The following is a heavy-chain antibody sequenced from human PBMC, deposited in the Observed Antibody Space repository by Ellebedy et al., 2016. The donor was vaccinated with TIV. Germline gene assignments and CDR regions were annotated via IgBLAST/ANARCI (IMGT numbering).Heavy chain of an antibody. V-gene: IGHV3-7*04. CDR3: ARHVMVRGVIPHYYYGMDV. J-gene: IGHJ6*02. D-gene: IGHD3-10*01. Sequence: GGSLRLSXAASGFTFSSYWMSWVRQAPGKGLEWVANIKQDGSEKYYVDSVKGRFTISRDNAKNSLYLQMNSLRAEDTAVYYCARHVMVRGVIPHYYYGMDVWGQGTTVTVSS. CDR2: IKQDGSEK. CDR1: GFTFSSYW.